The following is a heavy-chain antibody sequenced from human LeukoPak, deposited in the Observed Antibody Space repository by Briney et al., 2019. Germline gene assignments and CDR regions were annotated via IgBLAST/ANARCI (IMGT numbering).Heavy chain of an antibody. D-gene: IGHD2-15*01. Sequence: GASVKVSCKASGYTFTSYGISWVRQAPGQGLEWMGWISPYNGNTNYAQKLQGRVTMTTDTSTSTAYMELSRLRSDDTAVYYCAREIQGYCSGGSCYSHDAFDIWGQGTMVTVSS. J-gene: IGHJ3*02. V-gene: IGHV1-18*01. CDR2: ISPYNGNT. CDR3: AREIQGYCSGGSCYSHDAFDI. CDR1: GYTFTSYG.